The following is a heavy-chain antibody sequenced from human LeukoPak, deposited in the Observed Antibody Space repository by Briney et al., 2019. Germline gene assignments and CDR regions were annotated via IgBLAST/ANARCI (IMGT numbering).Heavy chain of an antibody. D-gene: IGHD3-9*01. V-gene: IGHV1-2*04. Sequence: ASVKVSCKASGYTFTGYYMHWVRQAPGQGLEWMGWINPNSGGTNYAQKFQGWVTMTRDTSISTAYMGLSRLRSDDTAVYYCARAVGPNILTGDAFDIWGQGTMVTVSS. CDR3: ARAVGPNILTGDAFDI. CDR1: GYTFTGYY. CDR2: INPNSGGT. J-gene: IGHJ3*02.